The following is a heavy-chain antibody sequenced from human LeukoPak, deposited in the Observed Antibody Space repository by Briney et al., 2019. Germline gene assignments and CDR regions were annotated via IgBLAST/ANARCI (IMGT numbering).Heavy chain of an antibody. Sequence: GGSLRLSCAASGFTFSSYWMHWVRQAPGKGLVWVSRINSDGSTTSYADSVNGRFTISRDNAKNTLYMQMNSLRAEGTAVYYCARGVGYCSGGSCYKDFDYWGQGKLVTVSS. J-gene: IGHJ4*02. CDR2: INSDGSTT. CDR1: GFTFSSYW. CDR3: ARGVGYCSGGSCYKDFDY. V-gene: IGHV3-74*01. D-gene: IGHD2-15*01.